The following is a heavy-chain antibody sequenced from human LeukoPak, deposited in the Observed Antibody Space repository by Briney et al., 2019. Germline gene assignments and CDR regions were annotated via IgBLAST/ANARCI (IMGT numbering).Heavy chain of an antibody. D-gene: IGHD1-26*01. V-gene: IGHV3-21*01. J-gene: IGHJ6*03. CDR3: ARVVGYYYYMDV. CDR2: ISGTSSYI. Sequence: PGGSLRLSCAASGFISSSYTISWVRQAPGKGLEWVSSISGTSSYIYYADSVKGRFTISRDNAKNSLYLQMNSLRAEDTAVYYCARVVGYYYYMDVWGKGTTVTVSS. CDR1: GFISSSYT.